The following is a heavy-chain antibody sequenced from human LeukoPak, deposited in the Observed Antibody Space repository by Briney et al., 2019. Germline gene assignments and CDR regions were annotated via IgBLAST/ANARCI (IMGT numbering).Heavy chain of an antibody. CDR2: IHPDSGVT. CDR1: GYTFTGYF. CDR3: TREDY. Sequence: GASVKVSCKTSGYTFTGYFIHWVRQAPGQGLEWMGWIHPDSGVTTYAQKFQGRVTLTRDTSISTAYMELSRLGSDDTTVYYCTREDYWGQGTLVTVSS. V-gene: IGHV1-2*02. J-gene: IGHJ4*02.